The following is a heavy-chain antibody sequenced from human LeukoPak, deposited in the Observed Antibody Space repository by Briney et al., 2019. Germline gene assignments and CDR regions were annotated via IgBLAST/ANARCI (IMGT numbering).Heavy chain of an antibody. D-gene: IGHD5-18*01. CDR3: ATVSARGYSYGPRTADAFDI. V-gene: IGHV1-69*06. CDR1: GGTFSSYA. CDR2: IIPIFGTA. J-gene: IGHJ3*02. Sequence: ASVKVSCKVSGGTFSSYAISWVRQAPGQGLEWMGGIIPIFGTANYAQKFQGRVTMTEDTSTDTAYMELSSLRSEDTAVYYRATVSARGYSYGPRTADAFDIWGQGTMVTVSS.